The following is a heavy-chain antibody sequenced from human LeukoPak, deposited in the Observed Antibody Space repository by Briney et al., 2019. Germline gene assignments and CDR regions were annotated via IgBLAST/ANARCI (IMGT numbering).Heavy chain of an antibody. J-gene: IGHJ4*02. V-gene: IGHV3-23*01. CDR2: ISGGGGST. CDR1: GFTFSSYA. Sequence: GGSLRLSCAAAGFTFSSYAMSWVRQAPGKGLEWVSGISGGGGSTYYADSVKGRFTISRDNSKNTLFLQMNSLRAEDTAVYYCAKGTISAARYYFDYWGQGTLVTVSS. D-gene: IGHD6-13*01. CDR3: AKGTISAARYYFDY.